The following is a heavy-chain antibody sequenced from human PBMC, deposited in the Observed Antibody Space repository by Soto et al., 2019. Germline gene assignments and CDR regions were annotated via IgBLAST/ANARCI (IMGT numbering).Heavy chain of an antibody. CDR2: IDGRDGT. D-gene: IGHD2-21*02. CDR3: AKTGPVTARIRFDY. V-gene: IGHV3-23*01. CDR1: GFTFRAYT. J-gene: IGHJ4*02. Sequence: EVQLLESGGGLVQPGGSLRLSCAGSGFTFRAYTMAWVRQAPGKGLEWVSGIDGRDGTYYADSVKGRFNISRDSSRNTVFLQKKSLRADDTAVYYCAKTGPVTARIRFDYWGQGALITGS.